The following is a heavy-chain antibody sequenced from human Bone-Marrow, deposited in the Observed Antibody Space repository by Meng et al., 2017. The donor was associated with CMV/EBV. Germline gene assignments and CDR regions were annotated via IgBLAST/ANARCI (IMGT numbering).Heavy chain of an antibody. Sequence: GESLKISCAASGFTFSDYWMHWVRQAPGKGLEWVSYISSSGSTIYYADSVKGRFTISRDNAKNSLYLQMNSLRAEDTAVYYCARLCSTSCYTDAFDIWGQGTMVTVSS. J-gene: IGHJ3*02. D-gene: IGHD2-2*02. V-gene: IGHV3-11*04. CDR3: ARLCSTSCYTDAFDI. CDR2: ISSSGSTI. CDR1: GFTFSDYW.